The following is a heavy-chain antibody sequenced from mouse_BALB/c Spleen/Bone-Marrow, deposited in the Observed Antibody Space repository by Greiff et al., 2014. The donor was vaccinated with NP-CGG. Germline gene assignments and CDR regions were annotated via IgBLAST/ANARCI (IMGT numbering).Heavy chain of an antibody. V-gene: IGHV3-2*02. J-gene: IGHJ4*01. CDR2: ISYSGST. CDR3: ARYYGSSYYAMDY. CDR1: GYSITSDYA. Sequence: EVKLVESGPGLVKPSQSLSPTCTVTGYSITSDYAWSWIRQFPGNKLEWMGYISYSGSTSYNPSLKSRISITRDTSKNQFFLQLNSVTTEDTATYYCARYYGSSYYAMDYWGQGTSVTVSS. D-gene: IGHD1-1*01.